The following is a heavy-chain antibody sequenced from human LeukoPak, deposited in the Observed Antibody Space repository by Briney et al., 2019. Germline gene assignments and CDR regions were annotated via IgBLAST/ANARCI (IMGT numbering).Heavy chain of an antibody. CDR3: AKDRVSIAARRFDY. J-gene: IGHJ4*02. D-gene: IGHD6-6*01. CDR1: GFTFSSYG. CDR2: IWYDGSNK. Sequence: GRSLRLSCAASGFTFSSYGMHWVRQAPGKGLEWVAVIWYDGSNKYYADSVKGRFTISRDNSKNTLYLQMNSLRAEDTAVYYCAKDRVSIAARRFDYWGQGTLVTVSS. V-gene: IGHV3-33*06.